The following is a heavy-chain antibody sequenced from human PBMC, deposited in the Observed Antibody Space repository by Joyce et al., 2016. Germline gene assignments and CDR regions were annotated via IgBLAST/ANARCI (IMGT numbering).Heavy chain of an antibody. D-gene: IGHD3-16*01. CDR3: ALRDGGALGQFRYNWFDP. Sequence: QITLKESGPTVVKPTQTPTPTCTFSGFSLRSGVGVAWIRQPPGKALGWLALIYWDDDKHYSPSLKRRLTITKDTSKNQVVLTMTDMDPVDTGTYYCALRDGGALGQFRYNWFDPWGQGTLVTVSS. CDR1: GFSLRSGVG. CDR2: IYWDDDK. J-gene: IGHJ5*02. V-gene: IGHV2-5*02.